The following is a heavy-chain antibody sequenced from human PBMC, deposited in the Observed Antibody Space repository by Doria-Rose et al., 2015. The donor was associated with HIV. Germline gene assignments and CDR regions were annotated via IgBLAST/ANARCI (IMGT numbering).Heavy chain of an antibody. D-gene: IGHD6-13*01. CDR3: ARIKSSRWYHKYYFDF. V-gene: IGHV2-26*01. J-gene: IGHJ4*02. Sequence: QVTLKESGPVLVKPTETLTLTCTVSGVSLSSPGMGVSWIRQPPGKALEWLANNFSDDERSYKTSLKSRLTISRGTSKGQVVLTMTVMDPVDTATYYCARIKSSRWYHKYYFDFWGQGTLVIVSA. CDR1: GVSLSSPGMG. CDR2: NFSDDER.